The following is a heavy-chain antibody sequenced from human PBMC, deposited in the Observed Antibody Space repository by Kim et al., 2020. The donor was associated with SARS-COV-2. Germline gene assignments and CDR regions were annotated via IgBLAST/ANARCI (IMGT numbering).Heavy chain of an antibody. J-gene: IGHJ4*02. V-gene: IGHV4-59*01. CDR1: GGSISGYY. CDR3: ACASGSGHPFDY. D-gene: IGHD3-16*01. CDR2: TYISGST. Sequence: SETLSLTCSVSGGSISGYYWSWIRQPPGTGLEWIGYTYISGSTTNNTTPKSQVPISLDTFRKQISLKLTSVTAADTAASFCACASGSGHPFDYWCQGTL.